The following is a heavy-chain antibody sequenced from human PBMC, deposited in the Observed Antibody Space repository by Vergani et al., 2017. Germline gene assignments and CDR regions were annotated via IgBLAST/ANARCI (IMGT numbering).Heavy chain of an antibody. CDR3: ARGAGTMILARGYYFDC. CDR2: IYYSGST. Sequence: QLQLQESGPGLVKPSETLSLTCTVSGGSISSSSYYWGWIRQPPGKGLEWVGNIYYSGSTYYNPSLKSRVTISVDTSKNQFSLKLSSVTAADTAVYYCARGAGTMILARGYYFDCWGQGTLVTVSS. J-gene: IGHJ4*02. V-gene: IGHV4-39*07. CDR1: GGSISSSSYY. D-gene: IGHD3-22*01.